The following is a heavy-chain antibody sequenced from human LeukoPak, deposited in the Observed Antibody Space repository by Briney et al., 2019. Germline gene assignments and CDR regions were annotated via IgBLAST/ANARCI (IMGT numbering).Heavy chain of an antibody. J-gene: IGHJ3*02. CDR1: GFTFSSYG. D-gene: IGHD5-18*01. CDR3: ARARSSYGYGDAFDI. V-gene: IGHV3-30*03. Sequence: WGSLTLSCAASGFTFSSYGMHWVRQAPGKGLEWVAVISSDGSNKYYADSVKGRVTISSDNSNNKLYLQINSLRAEDIGECYFARARSSYGYGDAFDIWGQGTMVTVSS. CDR2: ISSDGSNK.